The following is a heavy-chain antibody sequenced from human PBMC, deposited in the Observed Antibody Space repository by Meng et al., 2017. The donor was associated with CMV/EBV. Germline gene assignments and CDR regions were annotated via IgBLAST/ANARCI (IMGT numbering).Heavy chain of an antibody. D-gene: IGHD3-3*01. V-gene: IGHV3-21*01. Sequence: GSLRLSCAASGFTFSSYSMNWVRQAPGKGLEWVSSISSSSSYIYYADSVKGRFTISRDNAKNSLYLQMNSLRAEDTAVYYCAREGYDFWSGVFDYWGQGTLVTVSS. J-gene: IGHJ4*02. CDR2: ISSSSSYI. CDR1: GFTFSSYS. CDR3: AREGYDFWSGVFDY.